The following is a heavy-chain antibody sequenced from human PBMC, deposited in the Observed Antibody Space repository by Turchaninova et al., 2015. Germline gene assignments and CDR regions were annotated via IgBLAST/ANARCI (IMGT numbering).Heavy chain of an antibody. CDR1: GFSLTTYGVR. CDR3: ARRVVGAVDWFDP. CDR2: ISWDDEE. J-gene: IGHJ5*02. V-gene: IGHV2-5*02. Sequence: QITLTESDPALVKPTQTLTLTSRFSGFSLTTYGVRVGLIRPPPGGALEWLAIISWDDEEHYSPSLSSRRTITKVTSKNQVVLTMANMDPVDTATYYCARRVVGAVDWFDPWGPGILVTVSS. D-gene: IGHD1-26*01.